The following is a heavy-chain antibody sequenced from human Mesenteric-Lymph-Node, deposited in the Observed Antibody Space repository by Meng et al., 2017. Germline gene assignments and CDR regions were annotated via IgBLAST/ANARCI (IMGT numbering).Heavy chain of an antibody. J-gene: IGHJ4*02. Sequence: QVQPQESGPGLGKPSQTLSLTCTVSGGSVSSGGYYWTWIRQHPGKGLEWFGHIYYSGSTFYNPSLKRRVIISIDTSKNQFSLNLRSVTAADTAVYYCARVSSGWDYFDYWGQGTLVTVSS. CDR3: ARVSSGWDYFDY. D-gene: IGHD6-19*01. CDR1: GGSVSSGGYY. V-gene: IGHV4-31*03. CDR2: IYYSGST.